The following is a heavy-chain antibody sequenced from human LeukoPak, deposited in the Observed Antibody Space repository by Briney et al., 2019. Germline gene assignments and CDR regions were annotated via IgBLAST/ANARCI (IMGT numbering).Heavy chain of an antibody. V-gene: IGHV4-31*03. D-gene: IGHD4-23*01. CDR1: GGSISSGSYC. CDR2: INFSGST. CDR3: ARDYYGGNPGYYFEY. J-gene: IGHJ4*02. Sequence: PSQTLSLTCTVSGGSISSGSYCWSWIRQHPGKGLEWIGYINFSGSTDYNPSLKSRVTISVDTSKNQFSLKLSSVTAADTAVYYCARDYYGGNPGYYFEYWGQGTLVTVSS.